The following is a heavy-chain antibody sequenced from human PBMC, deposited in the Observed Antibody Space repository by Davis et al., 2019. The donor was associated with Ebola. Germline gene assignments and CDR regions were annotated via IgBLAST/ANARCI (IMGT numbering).Heavy chain of an antibody. V-gene: IGHV1-2*06. CDR2: VILKSGAT. Sequence: ASVKVSCKASGYTFTDYNIHWMRQAPGQGLEWLGRVILKSGATNYAPKFQGRVTMTRDTSISTVYMELSSLRYDDTADYYCARGHNYAHEDWGQGTLVTVSS. CDR3: ARGHNYAHED. J-gene: IGHJ4*02. D-gene: IGHD4-11*01. CDR1: GYTFTDYN.